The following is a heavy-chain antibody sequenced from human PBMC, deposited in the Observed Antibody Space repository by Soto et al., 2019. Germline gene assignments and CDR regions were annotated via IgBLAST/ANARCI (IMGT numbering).Heavy chain of an antibody. CDR1: VYALTKSGAV. J-gene: IGHJ4*02. V-gene: IGHV2-5*01. CDR2: IYWNDDK. CDR3: VHPPLLHRY. Sequence: SGPRLGNGRRTLTLTCAFYVYALTKSGAVVYWIRQPAGKALEWLALIYWNDDKEYSPSLQDRLTITKDTSKNQVVLTVANMDPLDTDTYYCVHPPLLHRYWGQGTLVTV. D-gene: IGHD3-3*01.